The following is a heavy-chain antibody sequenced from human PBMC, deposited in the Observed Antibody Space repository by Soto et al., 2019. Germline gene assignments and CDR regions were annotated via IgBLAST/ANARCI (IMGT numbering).Heavy chain of an antibody. Sequence: QVQLVQSGAEVKKPGASVKVSCKASGYTFTSYGISWVRQAPGQGLEWMGWISAYNGNTNYAQKPQGRVTMTTDTSTSTAYMELRSLRSDDTAVYYCARDRRLDIVATISLDYWGQGTLVTVSS. D-gene: IGHD5-12*01. V-gene: IGHV1-18*01. CDR3: ARDRRLDIVATISLDY. CDR2: ISAYNGNT. CDR1: GYTFTSYG. J-gene: IGHJ4*02.